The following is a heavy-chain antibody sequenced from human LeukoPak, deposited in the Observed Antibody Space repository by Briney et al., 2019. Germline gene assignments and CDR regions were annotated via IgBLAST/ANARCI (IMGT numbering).Heavy chain of an antibody. CDR2: INPETGGT. D-gene: IGHD6-13*01. Sequence: GASVKVSCKASGYSFTDYYMHWLRQAPAQGLEWMGSINPETGGTNYARKFQGRVTMTTDTTISTAYMQLSRLRSDDTAVYYCASGLNSRSSSCWGQGTRVTVSS. J-gene: IGHJ4*02. V-gene: IGHV1-2*02. CDR3: ASGLNSRSSSC. CDR1: GYSFTDYY.